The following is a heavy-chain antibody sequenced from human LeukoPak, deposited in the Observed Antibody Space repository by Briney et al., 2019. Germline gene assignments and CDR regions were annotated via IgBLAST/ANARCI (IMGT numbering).Heavy chain of an antibody. CDR1: GGSISSSDYY. CDR2: IYYSGST. V-gene: IGHV4-39*07. J-gene: IGHJ6*03. CDR3: ARNSQSPYYFFYMDV. Sequence: PSETLSLTCTVSGGSISSSDYYWGWIRQPPGKGLEWIGSIYYSGSTYYSPSLKSRVTISVDTSKNQFSLKLSAVTAADTAVYHCARNSQSPYYFFYMDVWGKGTTVTVSS. D-gene: IGHD6-19*01.